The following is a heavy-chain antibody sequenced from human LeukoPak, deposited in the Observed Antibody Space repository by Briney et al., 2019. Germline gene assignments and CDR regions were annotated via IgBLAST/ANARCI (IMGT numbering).Heavy chain of an antibody. J-gene: IGHJ4*02. Sequence: GASVKVSCKSSGYTFTSYYMYWVRQAPGQGLEWRGIINPSGGSTSYAQKFQGRVTMTRDTSTSTVYMELSSLRSEDTAVYYCARDSGMVRGTVDYWGQGTLVTVSS. CDR2: INPSGGST. D-gene: IGHD3-10*01. CDR1: GYTFTSYY. V-gene: IGHV1-46*01. CDR3: ARDSGMVRGTVDY.